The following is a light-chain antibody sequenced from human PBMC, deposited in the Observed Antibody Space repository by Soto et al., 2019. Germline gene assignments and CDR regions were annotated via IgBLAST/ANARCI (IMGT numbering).Light chain of an antibody. CDR2: EGI. CDR1: SSTVGGFNV. J-gene: IGLJ1*01. Sequence: QSVLTQPASVSGSPGQSITISCTGTSSTVGGFNVVSWYQQHPGKAPKVIIYEGIKRPSGVSNRFSGSNSGSTASLTISGLQAEDEADYYCCSYVGATTYVFGTGTRSPP. V-gene: IGLV2-23*01. CDR3: CSYVGATTYV.